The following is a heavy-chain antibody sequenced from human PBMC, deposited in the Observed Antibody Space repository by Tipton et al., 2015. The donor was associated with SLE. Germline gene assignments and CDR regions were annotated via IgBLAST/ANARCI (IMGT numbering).Heavy chain of an antibody. Sequence: SLRLSCTASGFTFSSYWMSWVRQAPGKGLEWVAVISYDGSNKYYADSVKGRFTISRDNSKNTLYLQMNSLRAEDTAVYYCARDVRYDFWSGYYDAFDIWGQGTMVTVSS. J-gene: IGHJ3*02. CDR1: GFTFSSYW. V-gene: IGHV3-30-3*01. CDR2: ISYDGSNK. D-gene: IGHD3-3*01. CDR3: ARDVRYDFWSGYYDAFDI.